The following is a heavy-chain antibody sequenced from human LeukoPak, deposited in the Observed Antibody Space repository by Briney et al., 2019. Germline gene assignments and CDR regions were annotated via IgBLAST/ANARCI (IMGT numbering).Heavy chain of an antibody. D-gene: IGHD6-19*01. CDR3: ARDQVAGTFDY. J-gene: IGHJ4*02. V-gene: IGHV3-48*04. CDR1: GFTFSSYN. CDR2: ISSSSSTI. Sequence: PGRSLRLSCAASGFTFSSYNMNWVRQAPGKGLEWVSYISSSSSTIYYADSVKGRFTISRDNAKNSLYLQMNSLRAEDTAVYSCARDQVAGTFDYWGQGTQVTVSS.